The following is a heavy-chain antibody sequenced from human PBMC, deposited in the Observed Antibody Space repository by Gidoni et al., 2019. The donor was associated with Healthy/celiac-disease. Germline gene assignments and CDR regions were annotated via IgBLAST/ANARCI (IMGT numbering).Heavy chain of an antibody. Sequence: EVQLVESGGGLVQPGGSLRLSCAASGFTFSTYSMNWVRQAPGKGLYWVSYISSSSSTIYYADSVKGRFTISRDNAKNSLYLQMNSLRAEDTAVYYCARATGIVGAPYYFDYWGQGTLVTVSS. CDR2: ISSSSSTI. V-gene: IGHV3-48*01. J-gene: IGHJ4*02. CDR3: ARATGIVGAPYYFDY. D-gene: IGHD1-26*01. CDR1: GFTFSTYS.